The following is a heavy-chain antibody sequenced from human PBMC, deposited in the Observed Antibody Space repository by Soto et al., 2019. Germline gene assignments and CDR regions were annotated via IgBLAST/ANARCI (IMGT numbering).Heavy chain of an antibody. J-gene: IGHJ5*01. CDR2: IYDSGST. Sequence: QVQLQESGPGLVKPSQTLSLTCSVSGGSISSGGYYWSWIRQHPEKGLEWIGYIYDSGSTNYNPSLTSRVIISVDTSSNRFSLDLRSVTAADTAIYYCARHSASWQWFDYWGQGTLVTVSS. V-gene: IGHV4-31*03. CDR3: ARHSASWQWFDY. CDR1: GGSISSGGYY. D-gene: IGHD1-26*01.